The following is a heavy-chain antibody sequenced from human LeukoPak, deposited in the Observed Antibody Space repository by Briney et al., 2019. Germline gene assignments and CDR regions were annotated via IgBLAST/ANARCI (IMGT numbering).Heavy chain of an antibody. V-gene: IGHV1-2*02. D-gene: IGHD6-13*01. Sequence: ASVTVSFKASGYTFTGYYMHWVRQAPGQGLEWMGWINPNSGGTNYAQKFQGRVTMTRDTSISTAYMELSRLRSDDTAGYYCAKAAAGSQHSYYYYYYLDVWGTGTTVTISS. J-gene: IGHJ6*03. CDR3: AKAAAGSQHSYYYYYYLDV. CDR2: INPNSGGT. CDR1: GYTFTGYY.